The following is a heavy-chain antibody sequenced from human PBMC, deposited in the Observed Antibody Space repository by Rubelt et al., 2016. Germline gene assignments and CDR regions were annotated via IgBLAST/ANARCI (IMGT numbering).Heavy chain of an antibody. V-gene: IGHV1-18*01. CDR2: ISAYNGNT. CDR1: GYTFTSYG. D-gene: IGHD5-24*01. CDR3: ARRDGYNWDDAFDI. Sequence: QVQLVQSGAEVKKPGASVKVSCKASGYTFTSYGISWVRQAPGQGLEWMGWISAYNGNTNYAQKLQGRATMTTATSTGTAYMELRSLRSDDTAVYYCARRDGYNWDDAFDIWGQGTMVTVSS. J-gene: IGHJ3*02.